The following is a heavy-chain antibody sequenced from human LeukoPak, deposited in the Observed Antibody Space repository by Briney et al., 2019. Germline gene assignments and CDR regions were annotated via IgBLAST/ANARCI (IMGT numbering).Heavy chain of an antibody. CDR2: IYHSGST. V-gene: IGHV4-30-2*01. CDR3: ARPFVGGDAFDI. Sequence: SETLSLTCTVSGGSISSGGYYWSWIRQPPGKGQEWIGYIYHSGSTYYNPSLKSRVTISVDTSKNQFSLKLSSVTAADTAVYYCARPFVGGDAFDIWGQGTMVTVSS. CDR1: GGSISSGGYY. J-gene: IGHJ3*02. D-gene: IGHD3-16*01.